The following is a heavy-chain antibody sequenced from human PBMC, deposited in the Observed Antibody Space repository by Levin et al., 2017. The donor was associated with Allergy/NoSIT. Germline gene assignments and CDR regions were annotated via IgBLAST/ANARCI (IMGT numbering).Heavy chain of an antibody. CDR1: GYTFNSYD. D-gene: IGHD5-18*01. V-gene: IGHV1-8*01. CDR2: MNPNSGNT. CDR3: ARGHWIQLWYEYYYYYGMDV. Sequence: ASVKVSCKASGYTFNSYDINWVRQATGQGLEWMGWMNPNSGNTGYAQKFQGRVTMTRNTSISTAYMELSSLRSEDTAVYYCARGHWIQLWYEYYYYYGMDVWGQGTTVTVSS. J-gene: IGHJ6*02.